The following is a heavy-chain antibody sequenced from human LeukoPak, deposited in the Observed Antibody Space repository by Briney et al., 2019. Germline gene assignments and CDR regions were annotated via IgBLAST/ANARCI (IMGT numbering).Heavy chain of an antibody. D-gene: IGHD5-12*01. CDR2: IRYDGSNK. CDR3: EKERAEWLRSSTWFDS. V-gene: IGHV3-30*02. CDR1: GLTFSSYG. J-gene: IGHJ5*01. Sequence: GGSLRLSCAASGLTFSSYGMHWVRQAPGKGLGWVAFIRYDGSNKYYADPAKGRFPISRDNSKTTLYLQMNSLRAEDTAVYYCEKERAEWLRSSTWFDSWGQGTLVTVSS.